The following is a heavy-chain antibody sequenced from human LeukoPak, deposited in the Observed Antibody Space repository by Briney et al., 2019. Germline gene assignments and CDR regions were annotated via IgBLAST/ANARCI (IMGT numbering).Heavy chain of an antibody. V-gene: IGHV3-15*01. CDR2: IKSKTDGGTT. J-gene: IGHJ4*02. CDR3: THDPINNGGYDFDH. Sequence: GGSLRLSCAVSGLTFSDAWMIWVRQAPGKGLEWVGRIKSKTDGGTTDYAAPVKGRFTISRDDSKNTLYLQMNSLKTEDTAVYYCTHDPINNGGYDFDHWGQGTLVTVSS. D-gene: IGHD5-12*01. CDR1: GLTFSDAW.